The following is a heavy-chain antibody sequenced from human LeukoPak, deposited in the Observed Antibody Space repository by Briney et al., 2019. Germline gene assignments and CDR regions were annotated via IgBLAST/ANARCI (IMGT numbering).Heavy chain of an antibody. D-gene: IGHD5-12*01. CDR1: GGSISSGGNY. CDR3: ARGRSPPYYSGYDKYYFDY. Sequence: SETLSLTCTVSGGSISSGGNYWSWIRQPPGKGLEWIGYIYHSGSTYYNPSLKSRVTISVDRSKNQFSLKLSSVTAADTAVYYCARGRSPPYYSGYDKYYFDYWGQGTLVTVSS. V-gene: IGHV4-30-2*01. CDR2: IYHSGST. J-gene: IGHJ4*02.